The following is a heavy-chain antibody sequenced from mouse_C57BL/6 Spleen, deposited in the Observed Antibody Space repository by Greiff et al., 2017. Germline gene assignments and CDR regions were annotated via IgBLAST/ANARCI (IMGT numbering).Heavy chain of an antibody. J-gene: IGHJ4*01. CDR2: IYPGSGST. D-gene: IGHD2-13*01. Sequence: QVQLQQPGAELVKPGASVKMSCKASGYTFTSYWITWVKQRPGQGLEWIGDIYPGSGSTNYNEKFKSKATLTVDTSSSTAYMQLSSLTSEDSAVYYCAIESDIHSYDYAMDDWGQGASVTVSS. CDR1: GYTFTSYW. V-gene: IGHV1-55*01. CDR3: AIESDIHSYDYAMDD.